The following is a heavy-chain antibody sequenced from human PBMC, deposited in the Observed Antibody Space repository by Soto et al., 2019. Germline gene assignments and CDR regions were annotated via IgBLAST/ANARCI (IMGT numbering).Heavy chain of an antibody. Sequence: PSETLSLTCVVSGYSFNSVHFCGWIRHPPGKGLQWIGSLSQNGGTYRNPSLRSRVTLSVDTSKNQFSLKLTSVTAADAAVYYCAAATLPGARYYGMDVWGQGSTVTVSS. CDR1: GYSFNSVHF. J-gene: IGHJ6*02. V-gene: IGHV4-38-2*01. D-gene: IGHD2-2*01. CDR2: LSQNGGT. CDR3: AAATLPGARYYGMDV.